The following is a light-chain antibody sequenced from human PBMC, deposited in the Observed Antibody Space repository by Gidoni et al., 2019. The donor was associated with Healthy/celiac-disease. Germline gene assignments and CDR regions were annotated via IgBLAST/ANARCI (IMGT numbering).Light chain of an antibody. CDR2: DAS. CDR3: QQFNNYPRT. Sequence: AIQLTQSPSSLSASVGDRVTITCRASQRISSALAWYQQKAGKAPKLLIYDASSLESGVPSRFSGSGSGTDFTLTISSLQPEDFATYYCQQFNNYPRTFGQGTKLEIK. J-gene: IGKJ2*01. V-gene: IGKV1D-13*01. CDR1: QRISSA.